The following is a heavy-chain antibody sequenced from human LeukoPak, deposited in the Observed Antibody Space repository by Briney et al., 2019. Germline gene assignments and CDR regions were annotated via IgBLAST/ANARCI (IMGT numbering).Heavy chain of an antibody. CDR1: GFTFSSYG. Sequence: GGSLRLSCAASGFTFSSYGMHWVRQAPGKGLEWVAFIRYDGSNKYYADSVKGRFTVSRDNSKNTLYLQMNSLRAEDTAVYYCAKDAYSSSPNWFDPWGQGTLVTVSS. J-gene: IGHJ5*02. CDR2: IRYDGSNK. CDR3: AKDAYSSSPNWFDP. D-gene: IGHD6-6*01. V-gene: IGHV3-30*02.